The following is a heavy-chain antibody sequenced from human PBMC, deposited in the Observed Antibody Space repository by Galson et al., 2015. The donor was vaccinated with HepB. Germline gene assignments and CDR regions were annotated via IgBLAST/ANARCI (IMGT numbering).Heavy chain of an antibody. CDR3: VREAVAIFGVGNRFDP. D-gene: IGHD3-3*01. J-gene: IGHJ5*02. CDR1: GFTFSSYN. CDR2: TSATGTTI. Sequence: SLRLSCAASGFTFSSYNMNWVRQAPGKGLEWISFTSATGTTIYYADSVKDRFTISRDNAKTSLYLQMDSLGAEDTALYYCVREAVAIFGVGNRFDPWGQGTLVTVSS. V-gene: IGHV3-48*03.